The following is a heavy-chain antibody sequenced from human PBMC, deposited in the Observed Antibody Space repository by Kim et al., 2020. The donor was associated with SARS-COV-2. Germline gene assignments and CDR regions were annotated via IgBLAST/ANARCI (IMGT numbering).Heavy chain of an antibody. Sequence: GGSLRLSCAASGFTFSSYAMSWVRQAPGKGLEWVSAISGSGGSTYYADSVKGRFTISRDNSKNTLYLQMNSLRAEDTAVYYCAKSEGRIIAAAGRICYWGQGTLVTVSS. CDR3: AKSEGRIIAAAGRICY. V-gene: IGHV3-23*01. J-gene: IGHJ4*02. CDR2: ISGSGGST. CDR1: GFTFSSYA. D-gene: IGHD6-13*01.